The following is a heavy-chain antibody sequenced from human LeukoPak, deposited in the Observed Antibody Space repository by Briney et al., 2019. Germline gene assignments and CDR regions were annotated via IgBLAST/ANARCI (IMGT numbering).Heavy chain of an antibody. CDR1: GFSFTNTW. V-gene: IGHV3-21*01. CDR2: ISSSSSYI. CDR3: ARDRAYAFDN. Sequence: GGSLRLSCEASGFSFTNTWMSWVRQAPGKGLEWVSSISSSSSYIYYADSVKGRFTISTDNAKNSVYLQMNSLRDEDTAVYYCARDRAYAFDNWGQGTMVTVSS. D-gene: IGHD3-10*01. J-gene: IGHJ3*02.